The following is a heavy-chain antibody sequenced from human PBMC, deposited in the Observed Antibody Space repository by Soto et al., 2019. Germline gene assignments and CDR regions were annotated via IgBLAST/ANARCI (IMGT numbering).Heavy chain of an antibody. D-gene: IGHD6-6*01. CDR2: INYSGNT. J-gene: IGHJ4*02. V-gene: IGHV4-28*01. Sequence: SETLSLTCAVSGYSISSSHWWGWIRQPPGKGLEWIGYINYSGNTYYNPSLKSRVTMSVDTSKNQFSLQLSSVTAVDTAVYFCAGRSVSSSRHLDYWRQRPMGTAAS. CDR3: AGRSVSSSRHLDY. CDR1: GYSISSSHW.